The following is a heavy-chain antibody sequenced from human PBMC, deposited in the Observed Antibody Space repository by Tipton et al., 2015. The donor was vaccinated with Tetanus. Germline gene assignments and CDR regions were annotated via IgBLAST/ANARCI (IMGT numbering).Heavy chain of an antibody. J-gene: IGHJ4*02. V-gene: IGHV3-74*01. D-gene: IGHD2-2*01. Sequence: SLRLSCAASGFTFSSYWMHWVRQAPGEGLVWVSRINIDGSTTDYADSVRGRFTISRDNAKNTLFLQMNSLRAEDTAVYFCARICSGTTCNAPYWGQGTLVTASS. CDR1: GFTFSSYW. CDR2: INIDGSTT. CDR3: ARICSGTTCNAPY.